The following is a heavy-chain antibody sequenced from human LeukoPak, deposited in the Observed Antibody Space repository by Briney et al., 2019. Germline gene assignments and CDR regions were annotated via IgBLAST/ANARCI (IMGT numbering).Heavy chain of an antibody. CDR2: ITGSSSTI. V-gene: IGHV3-48*01. CDR3: ATAYYGGNQRFDH. D-gene: IGHD2-21*01. Sequence: GGSLRLSCAASGFTFSTYSMNWVRQAPGKGLEWVSYITGSSSTIYYADSVKGRFTISRDNAKNSLYLQMNSLRAEDTAVYYCATAYYGGNQRFDHWGQGTLVTVSS. CDR1: GFTFSTYS. J-gene: IGHJ4*02.